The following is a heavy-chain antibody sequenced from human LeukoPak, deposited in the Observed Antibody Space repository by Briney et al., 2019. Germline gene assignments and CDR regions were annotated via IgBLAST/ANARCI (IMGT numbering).Heavy chain of an antibody. D-gene: IGHD4-23*01. CDR2: MGSNGNT. V-gene: IGHV4-39*01. J-gene: IGHJ4*02. Sequence: SETLSLTCTVSGDSISSSPYHWGWIRQPPGKGLEWIASMGSNGNTYYTASLKSRATISIDTSKNQFSLKLTSVTAADTAVYYCAKHKAVGTSSEYFDYWGQGTLVTVSS. CDR1: GDSISSSPYH. CDR3: AKHKAVGTSSEYFDY.